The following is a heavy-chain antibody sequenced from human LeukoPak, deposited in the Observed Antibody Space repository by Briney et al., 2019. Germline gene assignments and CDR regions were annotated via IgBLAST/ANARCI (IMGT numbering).Heavy chain of an antibody. CDR3: ARDLPYNWNQHGAFDI. D-gene: IGHD1-20*01. Sequence: SETLSLTCTVSGGSFSSGSYYWSWIRQPAGKGLEWIGRIYTSGSTNYNPSLKSRVTISIDTSKNQFSLKLSSVTAADTAVYYCARDLPYNWNQHGAFDIWGQGTKVTVSS. CDR2: IYTSGST. J-gene: IGHJ3*02. V-gene: IGHV4-61*02. CDR1: GGSFSSGSYY.